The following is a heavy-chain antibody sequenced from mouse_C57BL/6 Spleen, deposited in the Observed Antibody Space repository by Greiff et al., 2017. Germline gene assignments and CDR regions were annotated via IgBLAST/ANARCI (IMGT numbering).Heavy chain of an antibody. CDR3: AREDYYGSSYCWYFDV. CDR1: GYTFTSYT. D-gene: IGHD1-1*01. V-gene: IGHV1-4*01. J-gene: IGHJ1*03. CDR2: INPSSGYT. Sequence: VQLQQSGAELARPGASVKMSCKASGYTFTSYTMHWVKQRPGQGLEWIGYINPSSGYTKYNQKFKDKATLTADKSSSTAYMQLSSLTSEDSAVYYCAREDYYGSSYCWYFDVWGTGTTVTVSS.